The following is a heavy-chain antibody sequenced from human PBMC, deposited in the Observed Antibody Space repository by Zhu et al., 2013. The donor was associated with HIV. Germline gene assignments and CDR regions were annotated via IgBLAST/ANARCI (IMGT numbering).Heavy chain of an antibody. CDR1: GGTFSSYA. J-gene: IGHJ3*02. D-gene: IGHD3-22*01. CDR3: AREGYYYDSSGYYRSGAFDI. V-gene: IGHV1-69*12. Sequence: QVQLVQPGAEVKKPGSSVKVSCKASGGTFSSYAISWVRQAPGQGLEWMGGIIPIFGTANYAQKFQGRVTITADESTSTAYMELSSLRSEDTAVYYCAREGYYYDSSGYYRSGAFDIWGQGDNGHRLF. CDR2: IIPIFGTA.